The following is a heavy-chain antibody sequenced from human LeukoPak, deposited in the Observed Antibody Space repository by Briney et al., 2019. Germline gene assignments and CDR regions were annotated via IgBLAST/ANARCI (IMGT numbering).Heavy chain of an antibody. Sequence: PGRSLRLSCAASGFTFSSYAMHWVRQASGKGLEWVAVISYDGSNKYYADSVKGRFTISRDNYKNTLYLQMNSLTAEDTAVYYCVRYLAECSPPSGYAGTWGQGTLVTVSS. V-gene: IGHV3-30*04. CDR1: GFTFSSYA. CDR2: ISYDGSNK. J-gene: IGHJ4*02. D-gene: IGHD2-2*01. CDR3: VRYLAECSPPSGYAGT.